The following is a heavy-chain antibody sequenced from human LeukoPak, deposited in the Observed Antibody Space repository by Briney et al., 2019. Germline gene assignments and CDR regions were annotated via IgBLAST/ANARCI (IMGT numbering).Heavy chain of an antibody. CDR1: GGSISSSSYY. J-gene: IGHJ3*02. Sequence: SETLSLTCTVSGGSISSSSYYWGWIRQPPGKGLEWIGSIYYSGSTYYNPSLKSRVTISVDTSKNQFSLKLSSVTAADTAVYYCARVPGPVALDIWGQGTMVTVSS. CDR2: IYYSGST. CDR3: ARVPGPVALDI. V-gene: IGHV4-39*07. D-gene: IGHD1-14*01.